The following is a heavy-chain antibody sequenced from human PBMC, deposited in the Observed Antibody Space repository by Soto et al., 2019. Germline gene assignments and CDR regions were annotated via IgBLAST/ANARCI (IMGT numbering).Heavy chain of an antibody. CDR1: GFTFNIYA. Sequence: GGSLRLSCAASGFTFNIYAMSWVRQAPGKGLEWVSTISGSGGSTSYADSVKGRFTISRDNSKNTLYLQMNSLRAEDTAVYYCAKAGVAAAGTPIYFDYWGHGTLVT. J-gene: IGHJ4*01. CDR3: AKAGVAAAGTPIYFDY. D-gene: IGHD6-13*01. CDR2: ISGSGGST. V-gene: IGHV3-23*01.